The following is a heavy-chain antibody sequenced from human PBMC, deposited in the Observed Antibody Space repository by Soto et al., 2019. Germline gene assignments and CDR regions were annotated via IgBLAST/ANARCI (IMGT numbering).Heavy chain of an antibody. CDR1: GVTFSSDS. CDR2: ISSSSSYI. J-gene: IGHJ6*02. V-gene: IGHV3-21*01. CDR3: ASWLSSGMVRGVIGYYGMDV. D-gene: IGHD3-10*01. Sequence: GGSLILSYAASGVTFSSDSMKWFRHARAKVLEWVSSISSSSSYIYYADSVKGRFTISRDNAKNSLYLQMNSLRAEDTAVYYCASWLSSGMVRGVIGYYGMDVWGQGTTVTVSS.